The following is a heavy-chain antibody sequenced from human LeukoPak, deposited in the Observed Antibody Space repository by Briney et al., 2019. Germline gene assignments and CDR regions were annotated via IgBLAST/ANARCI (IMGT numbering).Heavy chain of an antibody. Sequence: GGSLRLSCAASGFTFSSYSMNWVRQSPGKGLEWVSSISSSSSYIYYADSVKGRFTISRDNAKNSLYLQMNSLRAEDTAVYYCARDVGRYRYEWPDYWGQGTLVTVSS. CDR2: ISSSSSYI. J-gene: IGHJ4*02. V-gene: IGHV3-21*01. CDR1: GFTFSSYS. D-gene: IGHD5-12*01. CDR3: ARDVGRYRYEWPDY.